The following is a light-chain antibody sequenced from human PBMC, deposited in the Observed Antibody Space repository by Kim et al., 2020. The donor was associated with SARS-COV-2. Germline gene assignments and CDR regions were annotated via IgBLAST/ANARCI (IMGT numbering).Light chain of an antibody. CDR1: QSVATN. V-gene: IGKV3-15*01. CDR2: DAS. J-gene: IGKJ4*01. Sequence: VSPGERDTLSCRVSQSVATNLARYQQKPGQAPRLVISDASTRATGFSARFSGSGSGTEFTLTISSLQSEDFAVYYCQHYTNWPLTFGGGTRVDIK. CDR3: QHYTNWPLT.